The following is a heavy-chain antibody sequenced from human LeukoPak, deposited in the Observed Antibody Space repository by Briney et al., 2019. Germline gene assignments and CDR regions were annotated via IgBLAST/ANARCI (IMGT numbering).Heavy chain of an antibody. D-gene: IGHD3-10*01. Sequence: GGSLRLSCAASGFTFSSYSMNWVRQAPGKGLEWVSYISSGSSSIYYADSVKGRFTISRDNAKNSLYLQMNSLRAEDTAVYYCARDCEWCGSGSYPTLLFRYYGMDVWGQGTTVTVSS. CDR1: GFTFSSYS. CDR2: ISSGSSSI. V-gene: IGHV3-48*01. CDR3: ARDCEWCGSGSYPTLLFRYYGMDV. J-gene: IGHJ6*02.